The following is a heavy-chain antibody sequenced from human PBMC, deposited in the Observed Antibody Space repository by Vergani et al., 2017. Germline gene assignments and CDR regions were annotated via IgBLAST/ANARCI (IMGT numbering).Heavy chain of an antibody. J-gene: IGHJ4*02. CDR2: IFFSGST. V-gene: IGHV4-61*02. D-gene: IGHD2-15*01. Sequence: QVQLQESGPGLVKPSQTLSLTCTVSGDSISSGISYWSWIRQPAGKGLEWIGRIFFSGSTDYNPSLKSRVTMSVDTSKNQFSLDLRSVTDADTAVYYCARGRIGDQGYGYWGQGTLVTVSS. CDR1: GDSISSGISY. CDR3: ARGRIGDQGYGY.